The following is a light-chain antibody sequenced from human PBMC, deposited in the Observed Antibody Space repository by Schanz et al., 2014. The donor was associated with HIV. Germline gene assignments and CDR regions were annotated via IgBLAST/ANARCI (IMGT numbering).Light chain of an antibody. CDR2: EVT. V-gene: IGLV2-8*01. J-gene: IGLJ1*01. Sequence: QSALTQPPSASGSPGQSVTISCTGTSSDVGDYDFVSWYQQHPGKAPKLLIYEVTKWPSGVPDRFSGFKSDTSASLAITGLQAEDEAEYYCQSYDSSLGGYVFGTGTKLTVL. CDR1: SSDVGDYDF. CDR3: QSYDSSLGGYV.